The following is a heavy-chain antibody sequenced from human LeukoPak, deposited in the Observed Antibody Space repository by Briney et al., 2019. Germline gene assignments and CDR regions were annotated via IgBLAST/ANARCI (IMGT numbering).Heavy chain of an antibody. CDR3: ARDFKRSFDY. J-gene: IGHJ4*02. CDR1: GGSISSYY. Sequence: SETLSLTCTASGGSISSYYWSWIRQPPGKGPEWIGFIYYSGSTNYNPSLKSRVIISVDTSKNQFSLKLSSVTAAATAVYYCARDFKRSFDYWGQGTLVTVSS. V-gene: IGHV4-59*12. CDR2: IYYSGST.